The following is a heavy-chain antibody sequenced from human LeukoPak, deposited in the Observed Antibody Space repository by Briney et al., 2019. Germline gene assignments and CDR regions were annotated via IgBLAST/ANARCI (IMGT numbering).Heavy chain of an antibody. J-gene: IGHJ4*02. CDR1: GFTFSSYG. V-gene: IGHV3-30*18. CDR2: ISYDGTNK. D-gene: IGHD4-17*01. CDR3: AKAAATVTRFFDF. Sequence: GRSLRLSCAASGFTFSSYGMHWVRQAPGKGLEWVAVISYDGTNKYYADSVKGRFTISRDNSKNTLYLQMNSLRVEDTAAYYCAKAAATVTRFFDFWGQGTLVTVSS.